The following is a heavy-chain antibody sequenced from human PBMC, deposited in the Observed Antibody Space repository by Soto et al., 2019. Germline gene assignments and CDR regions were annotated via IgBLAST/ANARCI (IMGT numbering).Heavy chain of an antibody. D-gene: IGHD6-19*01. CDR2: INHSGST. Sequence: PSETLSLTCAVYGGSFSGYYWSWIRQPPGKGLEWIGEINHSGSTNYNPSLKSRVTISVDTSKNQSSLKLSSVTAADTAVYYCARDMAVAGNNWFDPWGQGTLVTVSS. J-gene: IGHJ5*02. CDR3: ARDMAVAGNNWFDP. CDR1: GGSFSGYY. V-gene: IGHV4-34*01.